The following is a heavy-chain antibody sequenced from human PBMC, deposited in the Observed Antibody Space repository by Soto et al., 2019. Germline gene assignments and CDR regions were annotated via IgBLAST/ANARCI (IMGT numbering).Heavy chain of an antibody. CDR3: ARDLPPYSSSWYSWRYYYYGMDV. Sequence: GGSLRLSCAASGFTLSSFFMHWVRQGPGKGLVWVSRINNDGSSTTYADSVKGRFTISRDNAKNTLYLQMNSLRAEDTAVYYCARDLPPYSSSWYSWRYYYYGMDVWGQGTTVTVSS. V-gene: IGHV3-74*03. CDR1: GFTLSSFF. D-gene: IGHD6-13*01. J-gene: IGHJ6*02. CDR2: INNDGSST.